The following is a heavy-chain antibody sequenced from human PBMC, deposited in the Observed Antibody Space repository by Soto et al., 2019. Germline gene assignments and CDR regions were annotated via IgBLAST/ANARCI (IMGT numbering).Heavy chain of an antibody. V-gene: IGHV1-8*01. Sequence: QVQLVQSGAEVKKPGASVKVSCKASGYTFTSYDINWVRQATGQGLEWMGWMNPNSGNTGYAQKFQGRVTMTRNTSXSXAYMELSSLRSEDTAVYYCARGAYCSGGSCYDWFAPWGQGTLVTVSS. CDR2: MNPNSGNT. D-gene: IGHD2-15*01. CDR3: ARGAYCSGGSCYDWFAP. J-gene: IGHJ5*02. CDR1: GYTFTSYD.